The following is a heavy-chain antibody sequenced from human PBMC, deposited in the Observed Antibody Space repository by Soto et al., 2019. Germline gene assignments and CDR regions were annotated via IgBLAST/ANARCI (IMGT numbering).Heavy chain of an antibody. Sequence: EVQLVESGGGLVKPGGSLRLSCAASGFTFSSYSMNWVRQAPGKGLEWVSSISSSSNFISYGGSVKGRFTISRDNAKNSLYLVMSSLVAEDAAVYDCARDRDYYYYYMDVWGKGTAVTVSS. CDR2: ISSSSNFI. CDR1: GFTFSSYS. CDR3: ARDRDYYYYYMDV. D-gene: IGHD3-10*01. J-gene: IGHJ6*03. V-gene: IGHV3-21*01.